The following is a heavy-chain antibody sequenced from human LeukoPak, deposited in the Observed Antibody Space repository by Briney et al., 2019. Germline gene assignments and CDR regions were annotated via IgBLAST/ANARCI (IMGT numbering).Heavy chain of an antibody. CDR3: ARRKYASGGMDV. CDR1: GGSFSGYY. Sequence: ETLSLTCAVYGGSFSGYYWSWIRQPPGKGLEWIGEINHSGSTNYNPSLKSRVTVSVDTSKNQFSLKLSSVTAADTAVYYCARRKYASGGMDVWGQGTTVTVSS. J-gene: IGHJ6*02. V-gene: IGHV4-34*01. CDR2: INHSGST.